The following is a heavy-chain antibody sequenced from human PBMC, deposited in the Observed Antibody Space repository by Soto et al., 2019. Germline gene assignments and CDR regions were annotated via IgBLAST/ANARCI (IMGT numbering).Heavy chain of an antibody. Sequence: QVQLQQWGAGLLKPSETLSLTCAVYGGSFSGYYWSWIRQPPGKGLEWIGEINHSGSTNYNPSLKSRVTISVDTSKNQFSLKLSSVTAADTAVYYCARRGSASSGWPLWGQGILVTVS. CDR2: INHSGST. V-gene: IGHV4-34*01. CDR1: GGSFSGYY. J-gene: IGHJ4*02. CDR3: ARRGSASSGWPL. D-gene: IGHD6-19*01.